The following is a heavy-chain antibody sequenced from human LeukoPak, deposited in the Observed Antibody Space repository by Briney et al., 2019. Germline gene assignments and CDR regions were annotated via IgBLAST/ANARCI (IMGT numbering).Heavy chain of an antibody. Sequence: GGSLRLSCIATGFTFSSFWMTWLRQAPGKGLEWVANIKHDGSVQYYVDSVKGRFTVSRDNARNSVYLQMHNLRGDDTAVYYCAGPESYCDGGSCFPWGYWGQGTLVTVSS. CDR3: AGPESYCDGGSCFPWGY. J-gene: IGHJ4*02. D-gene: IGHD2-15*01. CDR1: GFTFSSFW. CDR2: IKHDGSVQ. V-gene: IGHV3-7*03.